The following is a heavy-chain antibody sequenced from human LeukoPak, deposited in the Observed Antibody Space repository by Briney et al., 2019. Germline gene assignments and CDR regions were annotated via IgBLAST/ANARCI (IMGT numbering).Heavy chain of an antibody. Sequence: PGGSLRLSCAAPGFTFSSYAMHWVRQAPGKGLEWVAVISYDESNKYYADSVKGRFTISRDNSNNTLYLQMNSLRAEDTAVYYCARGRMAKNDHHYGMDVWGQGTTVTVSS. J-gene: IGHJ6*02. CDR1: GFTFSSYA. CDR2: ISYDESNK. V-gene: IGHV3-30*04. CDR3: ARGRMAKNDHHYGMDV. D-gene: IGHD5-24*01.